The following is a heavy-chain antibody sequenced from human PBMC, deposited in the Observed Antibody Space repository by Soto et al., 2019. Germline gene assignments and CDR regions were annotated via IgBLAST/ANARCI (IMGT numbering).Heavy chain of an antibody. D-gene: IGHD2-2*02. CDR3: TRGYRDGYYYAMDV. CDR2: IIHMFGKA. Sequence: QVLLVQTGAEVKKPGSSVKVSCKASGGTFSSYAINWVRQAPGQGLEWMGGIIHMFGKANYAQNFQGRVTITAVEFTITAYMELSSLTSDDAAVYYCTRGYRDGYYYAMDVWGQGTTVTVSS. V-gene: IGHV1-69*01. CDR1: GGTFSSYA. J-gene: IGHJ6*02.